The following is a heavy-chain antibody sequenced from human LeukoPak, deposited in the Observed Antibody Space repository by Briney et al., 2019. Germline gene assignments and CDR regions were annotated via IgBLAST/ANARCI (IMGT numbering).Heavy chain of an antibody. CDR1: GDSVSINSGA. D-gene: IGHD6-13*01. J-gene: IGHJ3*02. V-gene: IGHV6-1*01. CDR3: ARCVAVVGTNAFDI. CDR2: TYNRSKWYN. Sequence: SQTLSLTCAITGDSVSINSGAWNWIRQSPPRGLEWVGRTYNRSKWYNDYAVSVQSRITINPDTSKNQFSLQLNSVTPEDTAVYYCARCVAVVGTNAFDIWGQGTMVTVSS.